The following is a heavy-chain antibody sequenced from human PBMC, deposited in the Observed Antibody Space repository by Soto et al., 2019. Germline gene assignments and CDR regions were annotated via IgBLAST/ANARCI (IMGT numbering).Heavy chain of an antibody. J-gene: IGHJ6*02. CDR2: ISGSGSST. V-gene: IGHV3-23*01. CDR3: ARDGGYCIGRSRYYSYYYSGMDV. Sequence: GGSLRLSCAASGFTFSSYAMSWVRQAPGKGLEWVSAISGSGSSTYYADSVKGRVTISRDNAKNTLYLQMGSLRAEDMAVYYCARDGGYCIGRSRYYSYYYSGMDVWGQGTTVTVSS. CDR1: GFTFSSYA. D-gene: IGHD2-15*01.